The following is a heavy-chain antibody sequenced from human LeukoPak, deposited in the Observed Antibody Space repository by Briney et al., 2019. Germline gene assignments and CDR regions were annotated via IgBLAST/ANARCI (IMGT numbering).Heavy chain of an antibody. D-gene: IGHD6-25*01. V-gene: IGHV4-59*12. Sequence: SETLSLTCTLSGGSISTYYWSWVRQPPGKGLEWIGYIYYTGSTDYNPSLKSRVTMSVDTSKNQFSLKLSSVTAADTAVYYCAYSSGTVWGQGTLVTVSS. CDR1: GGSISTYY. CDR3: AYSSGTV. CDR2: IYYTGST. J-gene: IGHJ4*02.